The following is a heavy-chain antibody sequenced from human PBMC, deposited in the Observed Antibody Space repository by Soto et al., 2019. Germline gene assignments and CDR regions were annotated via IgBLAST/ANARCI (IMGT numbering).Heavy chain of an antibody. CDR2: IYYTGRT. CDR1: GVSVSSGDYY. D-gene: IGHD3-9*01. J-gene: IGHJ3*02. V-gene: IGHV4-30-4*01. Sequence: PSETLSLTCTVSGVSVSSGDYYWSWIRQPPGKGLEWIGYIYYTGRTYYNPSLKSRVIISVDTSKNQFSLKLSSVTAAEKAVYYCARARYDILTGYPTHAFDIWGQGTMVTVSS. CDR3: ARARYDILTGYPTHAFDI.